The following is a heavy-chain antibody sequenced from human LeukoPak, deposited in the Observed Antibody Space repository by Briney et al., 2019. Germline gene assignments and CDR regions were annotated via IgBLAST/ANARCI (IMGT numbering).Heavy chain of an antibody. CDR2: ISYDGSNK. CDR3: ARTRSSGWDYFDY. CDR1: GFFFNSYW. D-gene: IGHD6-19*01. V-gene: IGHV3-30-3*01. Sequence: PGGSLRLSCATSGFFFNSYWMTWVRQAPGKGLEWVAVISYDGSNKYNADSVKGRFTISRDNSKNTFYLQMNSLRAEDTAVYYCARTRSSGWDYFDYWGQGTLVTVSS. J-gene: IGHJ4*02.